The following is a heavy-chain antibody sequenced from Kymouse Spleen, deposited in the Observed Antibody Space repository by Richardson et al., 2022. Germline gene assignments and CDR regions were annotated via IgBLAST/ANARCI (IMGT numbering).Heavy chain of an antibody. Sequence: QVQLVESGGGVVQPGRSLRLSCAASGFTFSSYGMHWVRQAPGKGLEWVAVIWYDGSNKYYADSVKGRFTISRDNSKNTLYLQMNSLRAEDTAVYYCAREYYDILTGYYNVGDYWGQGTLVTVSS. CDR3: AREYYDILTGYYNVGDY. V-gene: IGHV3-33*01. CDR1: GFTFSSYG. J-gene: IGHJ4*02. D-gene: IGHD3-9*01. CDR2: IWYDGSNK.